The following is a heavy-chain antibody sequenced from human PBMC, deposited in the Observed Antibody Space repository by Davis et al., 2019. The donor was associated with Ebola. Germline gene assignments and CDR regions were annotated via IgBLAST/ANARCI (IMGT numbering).Heavy chain of an antibody. CDR1: GDTFISYA. CDR2: IIPIFGTT. CDR3: AGMHGFGEGWPGY. Sequence: AASVKVSCKASGDTFISYAISWVRQAPGQGLEWMGGIIPIFGTTNYAQKFQGRVTLIADESTSTAYMELSSLRSEDTAVYYCAGMHGFGEGWPGYWGQGTLVTVSS. V-gene: IGHV1-69*13. D-gene: IGHD3-10*01. J-gene: IGHJ4*02.